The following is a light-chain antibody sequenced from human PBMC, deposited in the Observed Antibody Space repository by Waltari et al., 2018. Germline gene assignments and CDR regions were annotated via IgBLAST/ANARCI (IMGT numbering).Light chain of an antibody. Sequence: QSVLTQPPSASGTPGQRVTLSCSGSPSNIGSHYVSWYQHLPGRAPKLLISRNNQRPSGVSDRFSASKSGTSASLAISGLRSDDEAEYYCAAWDDSLRGAVFGTGTKVSVL. CDR2: RNN. J-gene: IGLJ1*01. CDR1: PSNIGSHY. CDR3: AAWDDSLRGAV. V-gene: IGLV1-47*01.